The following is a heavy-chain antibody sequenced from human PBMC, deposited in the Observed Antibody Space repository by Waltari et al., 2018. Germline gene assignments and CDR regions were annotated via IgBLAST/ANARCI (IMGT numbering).Heavy chain of an antibody. V-gene: IGHV3-21*01. Sequence: EVRLVESGGGLVKPGGSLRLSCAASGFVFSNYGLNWFRRAPGKGLELVDCIRSSGNIIYYGQSVEGRFTISRDNAKESLFLQMDSLRVDDTAMYYCGRSRRGDYYDPSSHWGQGTLVTVSS. J-gene: IGHJ4*02. CDR1: GFVFSNYG. CDR3: GRSRRGDYYDPSSH. D-gene: IGHD3-16*01. CDR2: IRSSGNII.